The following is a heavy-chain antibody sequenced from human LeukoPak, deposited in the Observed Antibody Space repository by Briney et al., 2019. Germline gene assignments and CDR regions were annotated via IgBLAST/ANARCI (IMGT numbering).Heavy chain of an antibody. Sequence: PGGSLRLSCAASGFTVDSNYLSWVRQAPGKGLEWVSTIYTGGNTYYAAPVKGRFTISRDFSKNTVFLHMNSLRAEDTAMYYCARGDDSDYYDYFDYWGQGALVTVSS. CDR3: ARGDDSDYYDYFDY. D-gene: IGHD3-22*01. V-gene: IGHV3-53*01. CDR2: IYTGGNT. J-gene: IGHJ4*02. CDR1: GFTVDSNY.